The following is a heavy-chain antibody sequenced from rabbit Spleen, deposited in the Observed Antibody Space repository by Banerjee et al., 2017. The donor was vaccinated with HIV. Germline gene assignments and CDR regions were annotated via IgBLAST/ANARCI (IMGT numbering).Heavy chain of an antibody. V-gene: IGHV1S45*01. D-gene: IGHD1-1*01. CDR2: IDIGSRDFT. J-gene: IGHJ6*01. Sequence: QQQLEQSGGGLVNPGGTHTLTSNASGIDSSIYNFICWVRQTPGKGLEWIACIDIGSRDFTYYASWAKGRFIISKTSSTTVTLQMTSLTVADTATYFCARDTSSSFSSYGMDLWGPGTLVTVS. CDR1: GIDSSIYNF. CDR3: ARDTSSSFSSYGMDL.